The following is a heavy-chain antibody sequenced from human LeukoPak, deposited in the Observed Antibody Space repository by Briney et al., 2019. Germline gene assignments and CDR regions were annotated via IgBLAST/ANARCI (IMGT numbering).Heavy chain of an antibody. CDR2: IYSSGDT. D-gene: IGHD3-10*01. V-gene: IGHV3-53*01. CDR3: ATSYYFGSGSYGYLDY. J-gene: IGHJ4*02. Sequence: PGGSLRLSCAASEFTVSSKYMSWVRQTPGKGLQWVALIYSSGDTYTADSVKGRFTISRDNSENTLYLQMDSLRAEDTAVYYCATSYYFGSGSYGYLDYWGQGTLVTVSS. CDR1: EFTVSSKY.